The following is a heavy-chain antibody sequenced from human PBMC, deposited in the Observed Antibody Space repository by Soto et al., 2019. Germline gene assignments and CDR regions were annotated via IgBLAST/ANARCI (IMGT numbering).Heavy chain of an antibody. CDR3: VRDGSKTLRDCFDP. CDR2: VYATGTS. Sequence: PSETLSLTCSVSGGSMSNFYWSWIRKTAGKGLEWVGRVYATGTSDYNPSLRSRIAMSVDISKKTFSLRLRSVTAADTGVYYCVRDGSKTLRDCFDPWGQGILVTVSS. D-gene: IGHD4-17*01. J-gene: IGHJ5*02. V-gene: IGHV4-4*07. CDR1: GGSMSNFY.